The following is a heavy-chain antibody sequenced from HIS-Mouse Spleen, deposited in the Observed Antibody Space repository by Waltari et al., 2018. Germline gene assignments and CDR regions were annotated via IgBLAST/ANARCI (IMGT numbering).Heavy chain of an antibody. J-gene: IGHJ2*01. Sequence: QLQLQESGPGLVKPSETLSLTCTVSGRSISSSSYYWVWLRQPPGKGLEWIGSIYYSGSTYYNPSLKSRVTISVDTSKNQFSLKLSSVTAADTAVYYCAREIPYSSSWYDWYFDLWGRGTLVTVSS. V-gene: IGHV4-39*07. CDR2: IYYSGST. CDR3: AREIPYSSSWYDWYFDL. D-gene: IGHD6-13*01. CDR1: GRSISSSSYY.